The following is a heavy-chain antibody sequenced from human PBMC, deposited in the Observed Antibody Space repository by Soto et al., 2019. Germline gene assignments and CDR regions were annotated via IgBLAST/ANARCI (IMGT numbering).Heavy chain of an antibody. CDR2: ISSSGNST. D-gene: IGHD2-15*01. V-gene: IGHV3-23*01. CDR3: AKDGGDCSGGNCYFFDY. CDR1: GFTFSSYA. Sequence: EVQLLESGGGLVQPGGSLRLSCAASGFTFSSYAMTWVRQAPGKGLEWVSAISSSGNSTYYADSVKGRFTISRDNSKNTLYLQMNSLRADDTAVYYCAKDGGDCSGGNCYFFDYWGQGTLVTASS. J-gene: IGHJ4*02.